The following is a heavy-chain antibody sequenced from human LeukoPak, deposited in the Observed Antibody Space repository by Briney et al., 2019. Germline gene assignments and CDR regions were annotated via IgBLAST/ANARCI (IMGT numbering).Heavy chain of an antibody. D-gene: IGHD1-14*01. V-gene: IGHV3-21*06. J-gene: IGHJ4*02. CDR3: ARVGTLTPLGY. CDR1: GYTFSSYS. CDR2: ISSSSSYI. Sequence: PGGSLRLSCAASGYTFSSYSMNWVPQAPGKGLEWVSSISSSSSYIYYADSVKGRFTISRDNAKNSLYLQMNSLRAEDTAVYYCARVGTLTPLGYWGQGTLVTVSS.